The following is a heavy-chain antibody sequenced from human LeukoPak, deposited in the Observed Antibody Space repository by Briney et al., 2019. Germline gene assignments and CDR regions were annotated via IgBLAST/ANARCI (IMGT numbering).Heavy chain of an antibody. CDR1: GSSISNYY. CDR2: IYYSGSA. Sequence: SETLSLTCTVSGSSISNYYWSWIPQPPGKGLEWIGYIYYSGSANHNPSLKSRVTISVDTSKNQFSLKLSSVTAADTAVYYCARVTATTGIRYFDYRGQGTLVTVSS. CDR3: ARVTATTGIRYFDY. D-gene: IGHD6-13*01. J-gene: IGHJ4*02. V-gene: IGHV4-59*01.